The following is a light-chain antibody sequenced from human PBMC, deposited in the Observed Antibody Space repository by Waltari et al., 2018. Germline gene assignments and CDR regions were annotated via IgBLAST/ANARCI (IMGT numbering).Light chain of an antibody. J-gene: IGKJ1*01. CDR1: QSVSSY. CDR2: DTS. V-gene: IGKV3-11*01. Sequence: IMLTQSPATLSLSPGERATLSCRTSQSVSSYLAWFQQKPGQAPRLLIYDTSNRATGIPARFSGSGSGTDFTLTISSLQAEDFAVYYCQERGRTFGQGTKVEIK. CDR3: QERGRT.